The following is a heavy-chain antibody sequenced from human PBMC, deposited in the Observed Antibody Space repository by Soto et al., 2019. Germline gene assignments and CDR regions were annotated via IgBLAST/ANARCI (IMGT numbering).Heavy chain of an antibody. V-gene: IGHV3-53*01. CDR1: GFTVSGNF. CDR3: AREFGYFDDSGQYYWYFDL. D-gene: IGHD4-4*01. CDR2: FNSAGDT. J-gene: IGHJ2*01. Sequence: LRLSCAASGFTVSGNFMSWVRQAPGRGLEWVSIFNSAGDTHFADSVKGRFTMSRDEVKNTLFLQLSSLRVEDTAVYYCAREFGYFDDSGQYYWYFDLWGRGALVTVSS.